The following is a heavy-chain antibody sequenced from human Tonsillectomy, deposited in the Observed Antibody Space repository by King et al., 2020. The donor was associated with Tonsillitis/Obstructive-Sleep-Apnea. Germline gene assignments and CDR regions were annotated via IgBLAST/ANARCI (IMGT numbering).Heavy chain of an antibody. CDR2: GSRSGSDI. CDR3: ARGRLFGVVHPTWFDP. D-gene: IGHD3-3*01. Sequence: VQLVESGGGLVKPGGSLRLSCAATGFSFSSHSMNWVRQVPGKGLEWVSFGSRSGSDIYFADSVKGRFTISRDNAKNSLYLQMNSLRAEDTAVYYCARGRLFGVVHPTWFDPWGQGTLVTVSS. V-gene: IGHV3-21*01. CDR1: GFSFSSHS. J-gene: IGHJ5*02.